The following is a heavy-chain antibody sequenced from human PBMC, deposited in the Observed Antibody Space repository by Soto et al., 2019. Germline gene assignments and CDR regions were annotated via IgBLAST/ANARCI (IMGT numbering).Heavy chain of an antibody. Sequence: QVQLQESGPGLVKPSQTLSLTCTVSGGSISSGGYYWSWIRQHPGKGLELIAYIYYSGSTYYNPSLTSRVTKSVDTSKNRFSLKLSSVPAADTAVYYCATTEVKPRDYYMDVWGKGTTVTVSS. CDR3: ATTEVKPRDYYMDV. J-gene: IGHJ6*03. V-gene: IGHV4-31*03. CDR2: IYYSGST. CDR1: GGSISSGGYY.